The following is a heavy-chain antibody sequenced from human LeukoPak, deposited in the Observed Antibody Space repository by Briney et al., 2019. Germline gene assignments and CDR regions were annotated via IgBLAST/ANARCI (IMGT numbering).Heavy chain of an antibody. V-gene: IGHV3-33*01. CDR1: GFTFSSYG. D-gene: IGHD3-3*01. Sequence: PGRSLRLSCAASGFTFSSYGMHWVRQAPGKGLEWVAVIWYDGSNKYYADSVKGRFTISRDNSKNTLYLQMNSLRAEDTAVYFCARGGGSRGGLEWLLRPFDIWGRGTMVTVSS. CDR2: IWYDGSNK. CDR3: ARGGGSRGGLEWLLRPFDI. J-gene: IGHJ3*02.